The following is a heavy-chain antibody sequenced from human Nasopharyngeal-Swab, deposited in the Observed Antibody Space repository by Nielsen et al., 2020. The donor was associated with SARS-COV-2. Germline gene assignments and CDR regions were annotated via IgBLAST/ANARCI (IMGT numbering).Heavy chain of an antibody. CDR2: IWYDGSNK. CDR1: GFTFSSYG. CDR3: ANGEYSSGWYPGAI. V-gene: IGHV3-33*03. J-gene: IGHJ3*02. Sequence: GESLKISCAASGFTFSSYGMHWVRQAPGKGLEWVAVIWYDGSNKYYADSVKGRFTISRDNAKNSLYLQMNSLRAEDTALYYCANGEYSSGWYPGAIWGQGTMVTVSS. D-gene: IGHD6-19*01.